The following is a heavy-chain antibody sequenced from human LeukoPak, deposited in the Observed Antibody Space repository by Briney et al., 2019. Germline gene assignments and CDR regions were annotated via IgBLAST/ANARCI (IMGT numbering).Heavy chain of an antibody. CDR3: TRDRIDYGDYVDY. D-gene: IGHD4-17*01. J-gene: IGHJ4*02. Sequence: GGSLRLSCAASGFTFSSFAMSWVRQAPGKGLEWVSTITDSGDTTKSADSVKGRFTISRDNSKNTLYLQMNSLRDEDTAVYYCTRDRIDYGDYVDYWGQGTLVTVSS. CDR2: ITDSGDTT. V-gene: IGHV3-23*01. CDR1: GFTFSSFA.